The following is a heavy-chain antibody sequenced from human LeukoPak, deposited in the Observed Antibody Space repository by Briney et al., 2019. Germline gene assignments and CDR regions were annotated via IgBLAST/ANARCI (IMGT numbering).Heavy chain of an antibody. D-gene: IGHD6-13*01. CDR1: GFIFGNYA. CDR3: AKDGDMAAAGTGIYFQH. Sequence: GGSLRLSCAVSGFIFGNYAMSWVRQAPGKGLEWVSAISGSGGSTYYADSVKGRFTISRDNSKNTLYLQMNSLRAEDTAVYYCAKDGDMAAAGTGIYFQHWGQGTLVTVSS. V-gene: IGHV3-23*01. CDR2: ISGSGGST. J-gene: IGHJ1*01.